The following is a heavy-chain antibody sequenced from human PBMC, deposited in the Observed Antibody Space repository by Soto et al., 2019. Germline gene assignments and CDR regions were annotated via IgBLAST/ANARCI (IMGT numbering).Heavy chain of an antibody. Sequence: SETLSLTCTVSGGSISSYYWSWIRQPPGKGLEWIGYIYYSGSTNYNPSLKSRVTISVDTSKNQFSLKLSSVTAADTAVYYCARGTRSSWHNPRGISDYYYAMDVWGQGTTVTVSS. CDR3: ARGTRSSWHNPRGISDYYYAMDV. V-gene: IGHV4-59*01. CDR2: IYYSGST. CDR1: GGSISSYY. J-gene: IGHJ6*02. D-gene: IGHD6-13*01.